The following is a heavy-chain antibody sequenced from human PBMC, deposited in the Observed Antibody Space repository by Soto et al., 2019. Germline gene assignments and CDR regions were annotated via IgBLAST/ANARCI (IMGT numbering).Heavy chain of an antibody. CDR3: AKDLGAGYSYLEY. CDR2: ISYDGTKK. Sequence: QVHLVESGGGVVQPGRSLRLSCAASGFTFSGYGMHWVRQAPGKGLEWVAVISYDGTKKYYADSMKGRFTISRDDSKNPLYLPINSVRPEDTAVYYCAKDLGAGYSYLEYWGQGTLVTVSS. V-gene: IGHV3-30*18. D-gene: IGHD5-18*01. CDR1: GFTFSGYG. J-gene: IGHJ4*02.